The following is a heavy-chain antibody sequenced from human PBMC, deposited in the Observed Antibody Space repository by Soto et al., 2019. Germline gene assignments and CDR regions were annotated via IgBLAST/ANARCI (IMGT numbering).Heavy chain of an antibody. Sequence: EVQMLESGGGLVQPGGSLRLSCAASGFTCSSYDMSWVRQAPGKGLEWVSTILVGGGTYYPDSVKGRFSISRDNSRDIVYLQRDSLRVDDTAVYWCAKDAVPGDGVWLAEYWGRGTHVIVSS. J-gene: IGHJ4*02. V-gene: IGHV3-23*01. D-gene: IGHD4-17*01. CDR1: GFTCSSYD. CDR2: ILVGGGT. CDR3: AKDAVPGDGVWLAEY.